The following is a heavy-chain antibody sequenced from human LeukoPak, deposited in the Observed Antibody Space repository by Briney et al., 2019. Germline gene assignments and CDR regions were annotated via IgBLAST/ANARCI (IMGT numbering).Heavy chain of an antibody. J-gene: IGHJ4*02. CDR3: ARTPSATYGPYYFDY. D-gene: IGHD3-10*01. CDR1: GYTFTSYA. CDR2: INTNTGNP. Sequence: ASVKVSCKASGYTFTSYAMNWVRQAPGQGLEWMGWINTNTGNPTYAQGLTGRFVFSLDTSVSTAYLQISSLKAEDTAVYYCARTPSATYGPYYFDYWGQGTLVTVSS. V-gene: IGHV7-4-1*02.